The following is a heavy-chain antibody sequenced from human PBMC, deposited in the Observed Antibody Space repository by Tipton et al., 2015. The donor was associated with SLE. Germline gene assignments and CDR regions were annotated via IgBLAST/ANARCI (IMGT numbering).Heavy chain of an antibody. CDR2: IYYSGST. V-gene: IGHV4-39*07. CDR3: ARPYYSGSYGGFYS. CDR1: SSSDQY. J-gene: IGHJ4*02. Sequence: TLSLTCTISSSDQYWGWIRQPPGKGLEWIGSIYYSGSTYYNPSLKSRVTISVDTSTNQFSLNLTSVTAADTALYYCARPYYSGSYGGFYSWGQGTLVTVSA. D-gene: IGHD1-26*01.